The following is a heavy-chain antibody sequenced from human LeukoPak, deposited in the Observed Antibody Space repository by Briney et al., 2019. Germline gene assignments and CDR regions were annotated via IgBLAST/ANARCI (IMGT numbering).Heavy chain of an antibody. Sequence: PSETLSLTCTVSGGSISSGSYYWSWIRQHAGKGLEWIGRIYTSGSTNYNPSLKSRVTISVDTSKNQFSLKLSSVTAADTAVYYCARMISSSPIDYWGQGALVTVSS. CDR3: ARMISSSPIDY. D-gene: IGHD6-13*01. J-gene: IGHJ4*02. CDR2: IYTSGST. CDR1: GGSISSGSYY. V-gene: IGHV4-61*02.